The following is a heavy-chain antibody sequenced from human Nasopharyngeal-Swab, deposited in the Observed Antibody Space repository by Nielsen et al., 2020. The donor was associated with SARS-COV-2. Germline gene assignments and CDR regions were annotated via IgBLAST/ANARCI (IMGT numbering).Heavy chain of an antibody. CDR2: IYYSGST. J-gene: IGHJ6*02. Sequence: WIRQPPGQGLEWIGHIYYSGSTNYNPSLKSRVTISVDTSKNQFSLKLSSVTAADTAVYYCARVEGGFYRPYYYGMDVWGQGTTVTVSS. D-gene: IGHD3-16*01. CDR3: ARVEGGFYRPYYYGMDV. V-gene: IGHV4-59*01.